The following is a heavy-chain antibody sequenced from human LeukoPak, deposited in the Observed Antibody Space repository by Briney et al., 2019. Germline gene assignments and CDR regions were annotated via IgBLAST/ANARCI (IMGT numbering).Heavy chain of an antibody. CDR3: ASAGRGIVVIDDYGVDV. Sequence: GGSLRLSCAASAFTFNTYWMTWVRQAPGKGLEWVASIKQDGSQKYYVDSVKGRFTISRDNAKNSLYLQMNSLRAEDTALYYCASAGRGIVVIDDYGVDVWGQGTTVTVSS. J-gene: IGHJ6*02. CDR2: IKQDGSQK. CDR1: AFTFNTYW. D-gene: IGHD2-2*01. V-gene: IGHV3-7*01.